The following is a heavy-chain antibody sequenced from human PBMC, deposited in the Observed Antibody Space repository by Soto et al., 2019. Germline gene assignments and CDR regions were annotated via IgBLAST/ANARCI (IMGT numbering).Heavy chain of an antibody. V-gene: IGHV3-23*01. D-gene: IGHD6-13*01. CDR2: ISGSGGST. CDR1: GFTFSSYA. J-gene: IGHJ4*02. CDR3: AKVGAAAGFPAVDY. Sequence: GGSLRLSCAASGFTFSSYAMSWVRQAPGKGLEWVSAISGSGGSTYYADSVKGRFTISRDNSKNTLYLQMNSLRAEDTAVYYCAKVGAAAGFPAVDYWGQGTLVTVSS.